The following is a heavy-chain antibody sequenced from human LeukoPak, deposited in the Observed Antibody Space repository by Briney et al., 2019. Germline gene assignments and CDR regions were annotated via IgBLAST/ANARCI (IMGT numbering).Heavy chain of an antibody. V-gene: IGHV3-23*01. J-gene: IGHJ3*02. Sequence: GGSLTLSHPASSLTVNTFAMAWVRQAPGSGLKCVLSIVVSGATRNYADSMKGSFTISRVNSKNTLYLRIDSLKVEDPSITSSAKDPRGDYIGAFDSWGQGALGTVSS. D-gene: IGHD4-11*01. CDR3: AKDPRGDYIGAFDS. CDR2: IVVSGATR. CDR1: SLTVNTFA.